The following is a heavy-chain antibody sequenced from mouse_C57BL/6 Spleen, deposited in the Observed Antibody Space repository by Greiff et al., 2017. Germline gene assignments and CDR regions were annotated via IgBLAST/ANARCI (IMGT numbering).Heavy chain of an antibody. J-gene: IGHJ3*01. CDR3: ARRGLYAPFAY. CDR1: GYAFSSSW. V-gene: IGHV1-82*01. Sequence: QVQLKESGPELVKPGASVKISCKASGYAFSSSWMNWVKQRPGQGLEWIGRIYPGDGDTHYNGKFKGKATLTADKSSSTAYMQLSSLTSEDSAVXFWARRGLYAPFAYWGQGTLVTVSA. D-gene: IGHD1-3*01. CDR2: IYPGDGDT.